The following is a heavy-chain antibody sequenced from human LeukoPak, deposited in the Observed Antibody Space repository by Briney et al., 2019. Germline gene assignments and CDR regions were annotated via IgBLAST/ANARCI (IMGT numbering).Heavy chain of an antibody. Sequence: SSETLSLTCTVSGGSISSYYWSWIRQPAGKGLEWIGRIYTSGSTNYNPSLKSRVTMSVDTSKNQFSLKLSSVTAADTAVYYCARDRRVRGVICYMDVWGKGTTVTVSS. D-gene: IGHD3-10*01. J-gene: IGHJ6*03. V-gene: IGHV4-4*07. CDR1: GGSISSYY. CDR2: IYTSGST. CDR3: ARDRRVRGVICYMDV.